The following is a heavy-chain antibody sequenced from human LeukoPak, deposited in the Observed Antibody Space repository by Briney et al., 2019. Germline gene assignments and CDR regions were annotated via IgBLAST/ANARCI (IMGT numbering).Heavy chain of an antibody. V-gene: IGHV3-33*01. CDR2: IWYDGSNK. CDR3: ARDLAQQWLSGPDY. J-gene: IGHJ4*02. D-gene: IGHD6-19*01. Sequence: PGRSLRLSCAASGFTFRNHGMHWVRQAPGKGLEWVAVIWYDGSNKYYADSVKGRFTISRDNSKNTLYLQMNSLRAEDTAVYYCARDLAQQWLSGPDYWGQGTLVTVSS. CDR1: GFTFRNHG.